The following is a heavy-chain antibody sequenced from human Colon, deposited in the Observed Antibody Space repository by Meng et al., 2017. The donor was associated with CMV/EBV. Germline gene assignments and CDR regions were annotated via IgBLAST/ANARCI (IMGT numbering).Heavy chain of an antibody. D-gene: IGHD3-10*01. V-gene: IGHV4-59*11. CDR3: ARDGEGGDDVFEY. CDR1: GGSINFQY. CDR2: IYDNGNT. J-gene: IGHJ4*02. Sequence: SETLSLTCTVSGGSINFQYWSWIRQSPGKGLEWIGVIYDNGNTKYNPSLKSRATISRDTSKNQVYLRLTSVTSADAAVYYCARDGEGGDDVFEYWGQGILVTVSS.